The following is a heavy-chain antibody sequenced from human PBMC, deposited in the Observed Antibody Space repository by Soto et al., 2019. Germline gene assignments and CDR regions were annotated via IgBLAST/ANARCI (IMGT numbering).Heavy chain of an antibody. V-gene: IGHV1-8*01. J-gene: IGHJ3*02. CDR2: MNPNSGNT. Sequence: GASVKVSCKASGYTFTSYDINWVRQATGQGLEWMGWMNPNSGNTGYAQKFQGRVTMTRNTSISTAYMELSSLRSEDTAVYYCATAYNWNYQGAFDIWGQGTMVTVSS. CDR3: ATAYNWNYQGAFDI. CDR1: GYTFTSYD. D-gene: IGHD1-7*01.